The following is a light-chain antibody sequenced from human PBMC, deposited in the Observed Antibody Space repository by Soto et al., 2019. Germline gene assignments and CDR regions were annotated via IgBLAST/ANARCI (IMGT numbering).Light chain of an antibody. Sequence: DIQMTQSPSSLSASVGDRGTITCRASQDISTYLAWYLQKPGKVPKLLIYAASTLQTGVQSRFSGSGSGTVFTLAINSLQPEDVTTYYCQNYKSAPNTFGRGTRLEIK. CDR3: QNYKSAPNT. V-gene: IGKV1-27*01. J-gene: IGKJ2*01. CDR2: AAS. CDR1: QDISTY.